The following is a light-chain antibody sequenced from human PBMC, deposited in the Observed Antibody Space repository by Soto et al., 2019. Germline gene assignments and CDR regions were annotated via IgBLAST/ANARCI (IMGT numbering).Light chain of an antibody. CDR2: YIS. J-gene: IGKJ5*01. V-gene: IGKV3D-15*01. Sequence: EIVMTQSPATLSVSPGETASLSCRASQSAGNFLAWYQQKPGQAPRLLIYYISTMATGIPARFSGSGSGTEFTLTINSLQSEDSAVYYCRQHNQWPIPFGQGTRLEIK. CDR3: RQHNQWPIP. CDR1: QSAGNF.